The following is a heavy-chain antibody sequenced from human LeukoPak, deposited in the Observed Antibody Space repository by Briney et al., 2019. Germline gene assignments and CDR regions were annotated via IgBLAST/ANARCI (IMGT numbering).Heavy chain of an antibody. CDR1: GFTFSSYA. D-gene: IGHD3-9*01. CDR2: TSGSGGST. V-gene: IGHV3-23*01. J-gene: IGHJ2*01. Sequence: GGSLRLSCAASGFTFSSYAMSWVRQAPGKGLEWVSATSGSGGSTYYADSVKGRFTISRDNSKNTLYLQMNSLRAEDTAVYYCAKASYYDILTGYYVYWYFDLWGRGTLVTVSS. CDR3: AKASYYDILTGYYVYWYFDL.